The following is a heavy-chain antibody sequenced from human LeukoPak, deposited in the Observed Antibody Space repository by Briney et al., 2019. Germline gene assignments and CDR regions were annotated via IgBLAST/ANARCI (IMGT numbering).Heavy chain of an antibody. J-gene: IGHJ6*03. CDR2: VSWNRDII. CDR1: GFIFHDFA. V-gene: IGHV3-9*01. D-gene: IGHD2-15*01. CDR3: VKSGGYFYMDA. Sequence: PGRSLRLSCAASGFIFHDFAMHWVRRAPGKGLEWVSSVSWNRDIINYADSVRGRFTVSRDNDQNSLYLEMNNLRPDDTALYYCVKSGGYFYMDAWGKGTTVIVSS.